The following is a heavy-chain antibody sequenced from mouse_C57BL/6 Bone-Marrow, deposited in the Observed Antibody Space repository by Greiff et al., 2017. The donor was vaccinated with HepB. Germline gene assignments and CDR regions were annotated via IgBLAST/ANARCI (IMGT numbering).Heavy chain of an antibody. V-gene: IGHV1-85*01. D-gene: IGHD1-1*01. Sequence: QVQLQHSGPELVKPGASVKLSCKASGYTFTSYDINWVKQRPGQGLEWIGWIYPRDGSTKYNEKFKGKATLTVDASSSTAYMELHSLTSEDSAVYFCARRLYYYGSSYYFDYWGQGTTLTVSS. CDR1: GYTFTSYD. CDR3: ARRLYYYGSSYYFDY. J-gene: IGHJ2*01. CDR2: IYPRDGST.